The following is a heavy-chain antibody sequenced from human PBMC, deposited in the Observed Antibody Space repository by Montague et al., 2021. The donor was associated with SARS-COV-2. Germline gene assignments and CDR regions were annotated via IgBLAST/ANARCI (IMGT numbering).Heavy chain of an antibody. D-gene: IGHD3-16*01. Sequence: SLRLSCAASGFTFSSYSMNWVRQAPGKGLEWVSSISSSSSYIYYADSVKGRFTISRDNAKNSLYLQMNSLRAEDTAVYYCARVSRIRFMENYYYYMDVWGKGTTVTVSS. CDR1: GFTFSSYS. CDR2: ISSSSSYI. J-gene: IGHJ6*03. CDR3: ARVSRIRFMENYYYYMDV. V-gene: IGHV3-21*01.